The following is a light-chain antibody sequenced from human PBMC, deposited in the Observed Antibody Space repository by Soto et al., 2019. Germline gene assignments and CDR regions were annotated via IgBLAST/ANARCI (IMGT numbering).Light chain of an antibody. V-gene: IGKV3-20*01. Sequence: EIVLTQSPGTLSLSPGESATLSCRASQTVGKDYLGWYQQKPGQAPRLVIYDASNRATGIPDSFSGSGSGTDFTLTISRLEPEDFALYFCHQYAYSPLTFGGGTKVEI. CDR2: DAS. CDR3: HQYAYSPLT. CDR1: QTVGKDY. J-gene: IGKJ4*01.